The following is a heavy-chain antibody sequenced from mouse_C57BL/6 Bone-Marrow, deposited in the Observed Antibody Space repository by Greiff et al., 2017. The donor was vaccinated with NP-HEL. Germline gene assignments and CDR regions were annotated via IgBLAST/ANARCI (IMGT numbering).Heavy chain of an antibody. CDR1: GYTFTSYW. Sequence: VQLQQPGAELVKPGASVKLSCKASGYTFTSYWMHWVKQRPGQGLEWIGMIHPNSGSTNYNEKFKSKATLTVDKSSSTAYMQLSSLTSEDSAVYYCAGERRGYDYGSSPYWYFEVWGTGTTVTVSS. CDR2: IHPNSGST. D-gene: IGHD1-1*01. J-gene: IGHJ1*03. V-gene: IGHV1-64*01. CDR3: AGERRGYDYGSSPYWYFEV.